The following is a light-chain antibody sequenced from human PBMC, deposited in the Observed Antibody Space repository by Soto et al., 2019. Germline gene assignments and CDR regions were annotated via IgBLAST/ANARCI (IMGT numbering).Light chain of an antibody. CDR1: QSVDSTY. CDR2: ATS. CDR3: QQYDTSPPLST. J-gene: IGKJ2*01. Sequence: EIVLTQSPGTLSLSPGERATLSCRASQSVDSTYLAWYQQKPGQAPRLLIYATSSRAAGVPDRFTGSGSGTDFTLTITRVEPEDFAFYYCQQYDTSPPLSTCGQGTKLDIK. V-gene: IGKV3-20*01.